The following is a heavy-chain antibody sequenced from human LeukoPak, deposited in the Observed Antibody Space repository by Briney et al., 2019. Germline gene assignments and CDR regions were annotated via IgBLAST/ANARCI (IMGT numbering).Heavy chain of an antibody. CDR3: AKEGYSYGPDAFDI. Sequence: AGGSLRLSCAASGFTFSSYGMHWVRQAPGKGLEWVAVISYDGSNKYYADSVKGRFTISRDNSKNTLYLQMNSLRAEDTAVYYCAKEGYSYGPDAFDIWGQGTMVTVSS. CDR2: ISYDGSNK. D-gene: IGHD5-18*01. CDR1: GFTFSSYG. V-gene: IGHV3-30*18. J-gene: IGHJ3*02.